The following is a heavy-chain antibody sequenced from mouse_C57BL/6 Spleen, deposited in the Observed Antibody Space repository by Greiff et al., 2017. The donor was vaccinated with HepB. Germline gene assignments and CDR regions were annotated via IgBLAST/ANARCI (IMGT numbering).Heavy chain of an antibody. D-gene: IGHD4-1*01. CDR1: GFSLTSYA. V-gene: IGHV2-9-1*01. Sequence: VKLVESGPGLVAPSQSLSITCTVSGFSLTSYAISWVRQPPGKGLEWLGGIWTGGGTNYNSALKSRLSISKDNSKSQVFLQMNILQTDDTARYYSARKDGTGYFDVWGTGTTVTVSS. J-gene: IGHJ1*03. CDR2: IWTGGGT. CDR3: ARKDGTGYFDV.